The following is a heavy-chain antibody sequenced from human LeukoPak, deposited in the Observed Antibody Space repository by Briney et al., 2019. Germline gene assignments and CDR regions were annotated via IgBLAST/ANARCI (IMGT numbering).Heavy chain of an antibody. CDR2: IYYSGST. CDR3: AREVTYYYDSSGSFDY. J-gene: IGHJ4*02. V-gene: IGHV4-59*01. Sequence: SETLSLTCTVSGGSISSYYWSWIRQPPGKGLEWIGYIYYSGSTNYNPSLKSRVTISVDTSKNQFSLKLSSVTAADTAVYYCAREVTYYYDSSGSFDYWGQGTLVTVSS. CDR1: GGSISSYY. D-gene: IGHD3-22*01.